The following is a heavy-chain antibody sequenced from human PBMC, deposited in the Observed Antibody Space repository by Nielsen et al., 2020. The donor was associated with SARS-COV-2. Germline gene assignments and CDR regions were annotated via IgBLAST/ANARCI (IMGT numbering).Heavy chain of an antibody. D-gene: IGHD3-10*01. Sequence: ASVKVSCKASGYTFTTYGIGWVRQAPGKGLEWMGGFDPEDGERIFAQQFQGRVTMTEDTSTDTAYMELTSLRSEDTAVYYCATVSTMAKMDVWGQGTTVTVSS. J-gene: IGHJ6*02. CDR2: FDPEDGER. CDR3: ATVSTMAKMDV. V-gene: IGHV1-24*01. CDR1: GYTFTTYG.